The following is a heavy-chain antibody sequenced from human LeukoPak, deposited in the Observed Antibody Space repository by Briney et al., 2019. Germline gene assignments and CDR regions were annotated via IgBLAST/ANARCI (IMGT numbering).Heavy chain of an antibody. CDR3: ARDRNGFNYGVEFEY. D-gene: IGHD5-18*01. CDR1: GVSISSGGYS. V-gene: IGHV4-61*02. CDR2: FYTSGST. Sequence: SQTLSLTCIVSGVSISSGGYSWSWIRQPTGKGLEWIGRFYTSGSTNYNPSLKSRVTISVDTSKNQFSLKVSSVTAADTAVYYCARDRNGFNYGVEFEYWGQGTLVTVSS. J-gene: IGHJ4*02.